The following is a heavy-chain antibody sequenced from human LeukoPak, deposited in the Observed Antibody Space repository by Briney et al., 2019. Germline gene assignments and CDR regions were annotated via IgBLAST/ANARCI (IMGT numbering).Heavy chain of an antibody. CDR1: GYTFTSYD. CDR3: ATESIAVAGTPLRHNAFDI. CDR2: MNPNSGNT. Sequence: ASVKVSCKASGYTFTSYDINWVRQATGQGLEWMGWMNPNSGNTGYAQKFQGRVTMTRNTSISTAYMELSSLRSEDTAVYYCATESIAVAGTPLRHNAFDIWGQGTMVSVSS. J-gene: IGHJ3*02. D-gene: IGHD6-19*01. V-gene: IGHV1-8*01.